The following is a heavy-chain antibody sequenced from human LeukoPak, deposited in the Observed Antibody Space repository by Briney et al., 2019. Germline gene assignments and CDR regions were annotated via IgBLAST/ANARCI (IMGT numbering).Heavy chain of an antibody. CDR1: GGSFSGYY. CDR2: INHSGSI. J-gene: IGHJ4*02. CDR3: ARDVSSSSRDY. V-gene: IGHV4-34*01. D-gene: IGHD6-6*01. Sequence: PSETLSLTCAVYGGSFSGYYWIWIRQPPGKGLEWIGEINHSGSINYNPSLKSRVTISVDTSKNQFSLKLSSVTAADTAVYYCARDVSSSSRDYWGQGTLVTVSS.